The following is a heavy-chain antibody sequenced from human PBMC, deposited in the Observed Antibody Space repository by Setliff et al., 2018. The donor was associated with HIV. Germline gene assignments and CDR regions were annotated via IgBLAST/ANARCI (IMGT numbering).Heavy chain of an antibody. D-gene: IGHD3-16*01. CDR1: GDSITNHA. CDR3: ARWGEPAQKAFDL. J-gene: IGHJ3*01. CDR2: GTSSGHS. Sequence: KSSETLSLTCTVSGDSITNHAWNWLRQPPGEGLEWIGYGTSSGHSYCNPSLNSRVTISVDASKSQSSLKLTSVTATDTAVYYCARWGEPAQKAFDLWGQGTMVTVSS. V-gene: IGHV4-59*08.